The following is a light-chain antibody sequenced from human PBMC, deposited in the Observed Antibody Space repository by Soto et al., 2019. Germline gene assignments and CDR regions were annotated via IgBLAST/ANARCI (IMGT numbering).Light chain of an antibody. Sequence: QSALTQPASVSGSPGQSITISCTGTSSDVGGYNYVSWYQQYPGKAPKLMIYDVSNRPSGVSNRFSDSKSGNTASLTISGLQAEDEADYYCSSYTISNTLVFGSGTKLTVL. CDR1: SSDVGGYNY. V-gene: IGLV2-14*01. CDR2: DVS. J-gene: IGLJ1*01. CDR3: SSYTISNTLV.